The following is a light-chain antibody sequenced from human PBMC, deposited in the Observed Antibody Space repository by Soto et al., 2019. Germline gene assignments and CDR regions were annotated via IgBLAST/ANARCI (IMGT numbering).Light chain of an antibody. V-gene: IGKV1-5*03. J-gene: IGKJ2*01. Sequence: DIQMTQSPSTLSASVGDRVTITCRASHSISDWLAWFQQKPWKAPKLRTFKASFLVIGVPSRFSGTGSGTEVTLTISSLQPDDFATYYCQHANSSSMYIFGQGTKLEIK. CDR1: HSISDW. CDR2: KAS. CDR3: QHANSSSMYI.